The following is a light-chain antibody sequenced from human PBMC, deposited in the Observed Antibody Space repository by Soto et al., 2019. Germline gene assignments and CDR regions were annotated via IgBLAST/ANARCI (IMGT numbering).Light chain of an antibody. V-gene: IGKV3-20*01. Sequence: EIVLTQSPGTLSLSPGERATLSCRASQSVSSNYLAWYQQKPGQAPRLLIYSASSRATGIPDRFSGSGSATDFTLTISRLEPEDFAVYYCQEYCSSPFTFGPGTKVDIK. CDR1: QSVSSNY. J-gene: IGKJ3*01. CDR3: QEYCSSPFT. CDR2: SAS.